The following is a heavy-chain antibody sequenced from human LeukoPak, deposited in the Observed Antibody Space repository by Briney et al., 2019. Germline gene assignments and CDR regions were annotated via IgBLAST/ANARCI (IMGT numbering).Heavy chain of an antibody. D-gene: IGHD5-24*01. Sequence: ASVTVSCKASGYTFTSYDINWVRQATGQGLEWMGWMNPNSGNTGYAQKFQGRVTITRDTSINTAYMELSSLRSDDTAVYYCARGKAVAGSRDVYNYEVRILGYWGQGTLVTVSS. V-gene: IGHV1-8*03. CDR1: GYTFTSYD. CDR3: ARGKAVAGSRDVYNYEVRILGY. J-gene: IGHJ4*02. CDR2: MNPNSGNT.